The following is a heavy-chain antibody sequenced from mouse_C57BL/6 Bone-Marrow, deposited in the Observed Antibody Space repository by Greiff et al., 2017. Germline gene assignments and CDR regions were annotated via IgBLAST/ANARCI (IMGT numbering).Heavy chain of an antibody. CDR2: SYPRSGNT. CDR1: CYTFTSSG. CDR3: ARVFITTVGATNFDV. J-gene: IGHJ1*03. Sequence: VQLQQSGAELSRSGASVKLSCKASCYTFTSSGISWVKQRTGQGLEWIGESYPRSGNTYYNEKFKGKATLTADKSSSTAYMELRSLTSEDSAVYFCARVFITTVGATNFDVWATGTTVTVSS. D-gene: IGHD1-1*01. V-gene: IGHV1-81*01.